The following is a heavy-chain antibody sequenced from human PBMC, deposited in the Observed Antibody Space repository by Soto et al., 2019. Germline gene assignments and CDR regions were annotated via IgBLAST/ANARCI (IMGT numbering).Heavy chain of an antibody. V-gene: IGHV3-30*18. Sequence: PGGSLRLSCAASGSAFRTYGMHWVRQAPGKGLEWVALISYDGSDEYYADSVKGRFTISRDNSKNTLYQQMNSLRAADTAVYYCAKFLPDEFSSGSPLIGMDVWGQGTMVTVSS. J-gene: IGHJ6*02. CDR1: GSAFRTYG. CDR2: ISYDGSDE. D-gene: IGHD3-3*01. CDR3: AKFLPDEFSSGSPLIGMDV.